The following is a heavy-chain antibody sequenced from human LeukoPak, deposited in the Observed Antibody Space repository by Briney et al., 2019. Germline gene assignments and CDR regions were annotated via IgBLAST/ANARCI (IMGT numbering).Heavy chain of an antibody. J-gene: IGHJ3*02. CDR1: GGSISSHY. Sequence: SETLSLTCTVSGGSISSHYWSWIRQPPGKGLEWIGYIYYSGSTNYNPSLKSRVTISVDTSKNQFFLKLSSVTAADTAVYYCARGSTNDAFDIWGQGTMVTVSS. CDR2: IYYSGST. CDR3: ARGSTNDAFDI. D-gene: IGHD6-6*01. V-gene: IGHV4-59*11.